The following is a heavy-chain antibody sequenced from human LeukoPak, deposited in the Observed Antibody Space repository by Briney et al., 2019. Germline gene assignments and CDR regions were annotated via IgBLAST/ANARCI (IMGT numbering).Heavy chain of an antibody. CDR2: IYYSGTT. V-gene: IGHV4-39*01. D-gene: IGHD3-3*01. Sequence: SETLSLTCTVSSGSISSSHYYWDWIRQPPGKGLEWIGTIYYSGTTYYNPSLERRATISVDASKNQFYLMLNSVTAADTAVYYCARQISDYYYYYIDVWGKGTTVTVSS. CDR1: SGSISSSHYY. J-gene: IGHJ6*03. CDR3: ARQISDYYYYYIDV.